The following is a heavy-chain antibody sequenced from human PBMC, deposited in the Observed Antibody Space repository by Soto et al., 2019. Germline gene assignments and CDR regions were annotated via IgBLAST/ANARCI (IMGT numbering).Heavy chain of an antibody. V-gene: IGHV3-23*01. CDR1: GFTFSSYA. CDR3: AKVFSDCGGDCLYFDY. D-gene: IGHD2-21*02. J-gene: IGHJ4*02. CDR2: ISGSGGST. Sequence: GGSLRLSCAASGFTFSSYAMSWVRQAPGKGLEWVSAISGSGGSTYYADSVKGRFTISRDNSKNTLYLQMNSLRAEDTAVYYCAKVFSDCGGDCLYFDYWGQGTLVTVSS.